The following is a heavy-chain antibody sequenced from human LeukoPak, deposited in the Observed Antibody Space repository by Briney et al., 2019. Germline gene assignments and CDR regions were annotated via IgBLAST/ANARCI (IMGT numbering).Heavy chain of an antibody. CDR3: AREIAARPDYFDY. CDR2: IYTSGST. D-gene: IGHD6-6*01. V-gene: IGHV4-61*02. J-gene: IGHJ4*02. CDR1: GGSISSGSYY. Sequence: SETLSLTCTVSGGSISSGSYYWSWIRQPAGKGLEWIGRIYTSGSTNYNPSLKSRVTISVDTSKNQFSLKLSSVTAADTAVYYCAREIAARPDYFDYWGQGTLVTVSS.